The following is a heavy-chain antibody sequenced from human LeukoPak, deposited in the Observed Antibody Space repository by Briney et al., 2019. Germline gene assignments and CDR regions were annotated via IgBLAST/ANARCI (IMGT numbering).Heavy chain of an antibody. CDR2: IWYDGSNK. V-gene: IGHV3-33*01. J-gene: IGHJ6*03. CDR3: ARDIVGATRGLYYYYYMDV. CDR1: GFTFSSYG. D-gene: IGHD1-26*01. Sequence: GGSLRLSCAAPGFTFSSYGMHWVRQAPGKGLEWVAVIWYDGSNKYYADSVKGRFTISRDNSKNTLYLQMNSLRAEDTAVYYCARDIVGATRGLYYYYYMDVWGKGTTVTVSS.